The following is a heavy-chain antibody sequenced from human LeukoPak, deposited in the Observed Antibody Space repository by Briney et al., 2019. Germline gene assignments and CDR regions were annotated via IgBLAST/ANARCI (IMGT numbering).Heavy chain of an antibody. CDR2: ISSSSSYI. Sequence: GGSLRLSCAASGFTFSSYSMNWVRQAPGKGLEWVSSISSSSSYIYYADSVKGRFTISRDNAKNSLYLQMNSLRAEHTAVYYCARDPSTVYANWFDPWGQGTLVTVSS. D-gene: IGHD2-8*01. V-gene: IGHV3-21*01. J-gene: IGHJ5*02. CDR1: GFTFSSYS. CDR3: ARDPSTVYANWFDP.